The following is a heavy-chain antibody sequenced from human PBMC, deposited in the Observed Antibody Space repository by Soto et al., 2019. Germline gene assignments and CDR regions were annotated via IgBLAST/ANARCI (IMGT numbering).Heavy chain of an antibody. CDR1: GGTFSNYV. Sequence: QVQLVQSGAEVKKPGSSVKVSCQASGGTFSNYVVNWVRQAPGQGLEWMGRIIPISGAANYAQKFQGRVTITADKSTSTSYMELSSLRSEDTAVYYCARDMTRTVVTYFDFWGQGTLVTVSS. D-gene: IGHD1-7*01. V-gene: IGHV1-69*06. CDR3: ARDMTRTVVTYFDF. J-gene: IGHJ4*02. CDR2: IIPISGAA.